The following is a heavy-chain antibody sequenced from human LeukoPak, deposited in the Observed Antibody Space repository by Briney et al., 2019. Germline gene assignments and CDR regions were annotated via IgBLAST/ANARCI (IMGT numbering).Heavy chain of an antibody. Sequence: ASVKVSCKASGYTFTSYAMHWVRQAPGQRLEWMGWINAGNGNTKYSQEFQGRVTISADTSTSTVFMELSSLRSEDTAIYYCARGFFEGYCSGASCLSHATNFDYWGQGTLLTVSS. CDR1: GYTFTSYA. CDR3: ARGFFEGYCSGASCLSHATNFDY. D-gene: IGHD2-15*01. CDR2: INAGNGNT. V-gene: IGHV1-3*03. J-gene: IGHJ4*02.